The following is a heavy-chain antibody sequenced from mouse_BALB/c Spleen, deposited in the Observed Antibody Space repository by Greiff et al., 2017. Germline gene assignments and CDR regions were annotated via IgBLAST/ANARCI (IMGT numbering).Heavy chain of an antibody. CDR2: IDPANGNT. CDR3: ARPDYLYYFDY. Sequence: EVQRVESGAELVKPGASVKLSCTASGFNIKDTYMHWVKQRPEQGLEWIGRIDPANGNTKYDPKFQGKATITADTSSNTAYLQLSSLTSEDTAVYYCARPDYLYYFDYWGQGTTLTVSS. CDR1: GFNIKDTY. J-gene: IGHJ2*01. D-gene: IGHD2-4*01. V-gene: IGHV14-3*02.